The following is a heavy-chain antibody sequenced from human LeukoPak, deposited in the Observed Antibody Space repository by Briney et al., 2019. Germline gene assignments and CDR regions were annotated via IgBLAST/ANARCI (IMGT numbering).Heavy chain of an antibody. CDR1: GFTFSDYA. Sequence: PGGSLRLSCAASGFTFSDYAMTWVRQAPGKGPEWVSGISRSGDTTYYTDSVKGRFTISRDNSKNTVDLQMNTLRAEDTAVYYCAKRDNNDYYTGLHVFDIWGQGTLATVSS. D-gene: IGHD3-22*01. J-gene: IGHJ3*02. CDR2: ISRSGDTT. V-gene: IGHV3-23*01. CDR3: AKRDNNDYYTGLHVFDI.